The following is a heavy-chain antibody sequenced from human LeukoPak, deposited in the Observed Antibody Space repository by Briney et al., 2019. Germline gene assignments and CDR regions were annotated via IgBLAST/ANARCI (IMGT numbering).Heavy chain of an antibody. J-gene: IGHJ1*01. Sequence: PSETLSLTCTVSGYSISSGYYWGWIRQPPGKGLEWIGSIYHSGSTYYNPSLKSRVTISVDTSKNQFSLKLSSVTAADTAVYYCASPVVAMDFQHWGQGTLVTVSS. D-gene: IGHD5-24*01. CDR1: GYSISSGYY. CDR3: ASPVVAMDFQH. CDR2: IYHSGST. V-gene: IGHV4-38-2*02.